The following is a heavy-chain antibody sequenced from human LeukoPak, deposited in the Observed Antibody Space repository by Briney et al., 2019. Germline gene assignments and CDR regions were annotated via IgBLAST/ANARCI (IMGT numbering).Heavy chain of an antibody. Sequence: DSVKGRFTISRDNSKNTLYLQMNSLRADDTAVYYCAKVPDYWGQGTLVTVSS. J-gene: IGHJ4*02. CDR3: AKVPDY. V-gene: IGHV3-23*01.